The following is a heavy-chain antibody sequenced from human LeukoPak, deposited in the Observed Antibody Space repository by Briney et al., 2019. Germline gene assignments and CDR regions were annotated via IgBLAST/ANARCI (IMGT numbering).Heavy chain of an antibody. D-gene: IGHD4-17*01. J-gene: IGHJ4*02. CDR1: GGSISIYY. V-gene: IGHV4-59*12. Sequence: SETLSLICTVAGGSISIYYWSSIRQPPRNGLEWNGYIYYSGSTNYISYLKSRVTISVDTSKNHFSLRLPYVTAAETGVFYCAHAYSHDYGPYYVGFWGQGILVTVSS. CDR3: AHAYSHDYGPYYVGF. CDR2: IYYSGST.